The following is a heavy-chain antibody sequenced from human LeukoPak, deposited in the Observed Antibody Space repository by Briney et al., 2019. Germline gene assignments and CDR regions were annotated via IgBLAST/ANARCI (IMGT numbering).Heavy chain of an antibody. Sequence: ASVKVSCKASDYTFTSYGISWVRQAPGQGLEWMGWISAYNGNTNYAQKLQGRVTMTTDTSTSTAYMELRSLRSDDTAVYYCARGDSSSWYNPINWFDPWGQGTLVTVSS. CDR3: ARGDSSSWYNPINWFDP. CDR2: ISAYNGNT. D-gene: IGHD6-13*01. J-gene: IGHJ5*02. CDR1: DYTFTSYG. V-gene: IGHV1-18*01.